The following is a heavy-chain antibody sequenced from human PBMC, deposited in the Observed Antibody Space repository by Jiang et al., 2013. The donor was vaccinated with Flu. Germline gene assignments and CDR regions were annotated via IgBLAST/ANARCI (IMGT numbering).Heavy chain of an antibody. V-gene: IGHV2-70*11. CDR1: GFSLSSNRMC. Sequence: KPTQTLTLTCTFSGFSLSSNRMCVSWIRQPPGKALEWLARIDWEDDKYYSTSLKTRLTISKDTSKNQVVLTMTNMDPVDTATYYCARSYCSGNSWNFDLWGRGTLVTVSS. J-gene: IGHJ2*01. CDR3: ARSYCSGNSWNFDL. CDR2: IDWEDDK. D-gene: IGHD2-15*01.